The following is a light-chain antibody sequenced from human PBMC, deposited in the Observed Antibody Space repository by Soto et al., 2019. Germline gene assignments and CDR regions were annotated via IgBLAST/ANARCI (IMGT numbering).Light chain of an antibody. J-gene: IGKJ1*01. Sequence: EIVLTQSPGTLSLSPGERATLSCRASQSVSSDYLAWYQQKPGQAPSVVIYGASSRATGIPDRFSGSGSGTDVTLTISRLEPEDFAVYYCQQYSRSLPWTFGQGTKVEIK. CDR3: QQYSRSLPWT. CDR1: QSVSSDY. V-gene: IGKV3-20*01. CDR2: GAS.